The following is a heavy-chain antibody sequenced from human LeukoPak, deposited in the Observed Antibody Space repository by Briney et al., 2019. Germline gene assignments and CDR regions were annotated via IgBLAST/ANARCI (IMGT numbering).Heavy chain of an antibody. V-gene: IGHV4-34*01. CDR1: GFTVSSNY. J-gene: IGHJ4*02. Sequence: GSLRLSCAASGFTVSSNYMSWVRQPPGKGLEWIGEINHSGSTNYNPSLKSRVTISVDTSKNQFSLKLSSVTAADTAVYYCARVVGFWSGYVDYWGQGTLVTVSS. D-gene: IGHD3-3*01. CDR2: INHSGST. CDR3: ARVVGFWSGYVDY.